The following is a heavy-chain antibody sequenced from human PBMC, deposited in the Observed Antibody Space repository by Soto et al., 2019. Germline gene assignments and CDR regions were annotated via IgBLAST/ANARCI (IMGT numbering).Heavy chain of an antibody. J-gene: IGHJ4*02. D-gene: IGHD3-3*01. CDR3: AKSLKIFGLATTRSGPLDS. Sequence: PGGSLRLSCAASGFTFDDYGMHWVRQAPGKGLEWVSGISWNSGNIGYADSVKGRFTIARDNAKTSLYLEMNSLRAEDTALYYCAKSLKIFGLATTRSGPLDSWGQGALVTVSS. V-gene: IGHV3-9*01. CDR2: ISWNSGNI. CDR1: GFTFDDYG.